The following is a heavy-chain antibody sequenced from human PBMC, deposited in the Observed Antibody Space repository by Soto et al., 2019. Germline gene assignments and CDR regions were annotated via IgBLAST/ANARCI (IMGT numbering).Heavy chain of an antibody. Sequence: QLQLQESGPGLVQPSETLSLTCTVSGASSSSNTYYWAWIRQPPGKGLGWIGSIYYSGGPYFNPSLRSRVTISVDTSKYLSSLKVYSVTAVDTAVYYCASVFGQFSQFYVMDVWGQVNTVTVSS. CDR2: IYYSGGP. J-gene: IGHJ6*02. CDR1: GASSSSNTYY. D-gene: IGHD3-10*02. V-gene: IGHV4-39*01. CDR3: ASVFGQFSQFYVMDV.